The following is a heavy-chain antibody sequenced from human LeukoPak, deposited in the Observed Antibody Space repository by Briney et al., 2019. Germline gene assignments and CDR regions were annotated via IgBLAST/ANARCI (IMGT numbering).Heavy chain of an antibody. D-gene: IGHD3-10*01. CDR3: AKDFYYGSGGHQGYFDY. CDR1: GFTFIGYG. V-gene: IGHV3-30*02. Sequence: GVSLRLSCAASGFTFIGYGMHWVRQAPGKGLEWVAFIGFDGTNKYYADSAKGRFTISRDNSKNTLYLQMNSLRAEDTAVYYCAKDFYYGSGGHQGYFDYWGQGTLVTVSS. CDR2: IGFDGTNK. J-gene: IGHJ4*02.